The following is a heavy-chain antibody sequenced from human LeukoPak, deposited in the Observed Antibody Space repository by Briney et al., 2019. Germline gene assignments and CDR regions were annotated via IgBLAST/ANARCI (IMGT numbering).Heavy chain of an antibody. CDR3: AKLAWNDGSYYFDY. Sequence: GGSLRLSCIGSGFNFTNYAIYWVRQAPGKGLEWVAVVSYDGNDGYYADSVEGRFSISRDNSQNTVTLQMNNLRVDDTAIYYCAKLAWNDGSYYFDYWGQGTLVTVSS. CDR2: VSYDGNDG. D-gene: IGHD1-1*01. J-gene: IGHJ4*02. CDR1: GFNFTNYA. V-gene: IGHV3-30*18.